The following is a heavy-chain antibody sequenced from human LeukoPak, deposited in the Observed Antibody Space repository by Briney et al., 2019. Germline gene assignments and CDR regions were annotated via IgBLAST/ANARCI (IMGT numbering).Heavy chain of an antibody. CDR3: AILGEFVAAAGAHDAFDI. Sequence: GGSLRLSCAASGFTFSSYAMSWVRQAPGKGLEWVSAISGSGGSTYYADSVKGRFTISRDNSKNTLYLQMNSLRAEDTAVYYCAILGEFVAAAGAHDAFDIWGQGTMVTVSS. CDR1: GFTFSSYA. D-gene: IGHD6-13*01. CDR2: ISGSGGST. J-gene: IGHJ3*02. V-gene: IGHV3-23*01.